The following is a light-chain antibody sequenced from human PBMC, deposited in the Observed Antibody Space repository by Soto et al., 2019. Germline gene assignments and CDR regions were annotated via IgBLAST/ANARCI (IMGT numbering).Light chain of an antibody. V-gene: IGKV1D-13*01. CDR1: QGISSA. CDR2: DAS. Sequence: AIQLTQSPSSLSASVGERDTLTCRASQGISSALVWYQQKPRQAPKLLLYDASGLESGVPSRFSGSGSGTEFTLTISSLQPEDFATDYCQQFNNYTHTFGQGTKLEIK. CDR3: QQFNNYTHT. J-gene: IGKJ2*01.